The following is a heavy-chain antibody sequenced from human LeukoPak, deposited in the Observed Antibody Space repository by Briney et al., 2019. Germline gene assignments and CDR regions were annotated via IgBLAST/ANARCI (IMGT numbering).Heavy chain of an antibody. Sequence: GGSLRLSCAASGFTFSDYYMSWIRQAPGKGLEWVSYISSSGSTIYYADSVKGRFTISRDNSKNTLFLQMNSLRAEDTAVYYCAKNRGCCSGGSCYFDYWGQGTLVTVSS. CDR1: GFTFSDYY. CDR3: AKNRGCCSGGSCYFDY. J-gene: IGHJ4*02. CDR2: ISSSGSTI. D-gene: IGHD2-15*01. V-gene: IGHV3-11*01.